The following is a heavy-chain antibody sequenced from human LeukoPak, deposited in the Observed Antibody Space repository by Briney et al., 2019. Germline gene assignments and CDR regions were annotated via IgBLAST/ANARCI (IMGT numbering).Heavy chain of an antibody. J-gene: IGHJ1*01. CDR1: GYTFTGYY. Sequence: ASVKVSCKASGYTFTGYYMHWVRQAPGQGLEWMGWINPNSGGTNYAQKFQGRVTMTRDTSISTACMELSRLGSDDTAVYYCARDGVGYYDSSGYYYFQHWGQGTLVTVSS. D-gene: IGHD3-22*01. V-gene: IGHV1-2*02. CDR3: ARDGVGYYDSSGYYYFQH. CDR2: INPNSGGT.